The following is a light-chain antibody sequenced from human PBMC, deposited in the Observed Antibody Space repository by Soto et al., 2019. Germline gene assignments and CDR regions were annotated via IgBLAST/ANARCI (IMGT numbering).Light chain of an antibody. CDR3: EQYYSYPFT. CDR1: QGISSY. CDR2: AAS. V-gene: IGKV1-8*01. Sequence: AIRMTQSPSSVSASTGDRVTITCRARQGISSYLAWYQQKPAKAPKLLIYAASTLQSGVPSRFSGSGFGTDFTLTIGCLQSEDFATYYCEQYYSYPFTVGPGTKVDSK. J-gene: IGKJ3*01.